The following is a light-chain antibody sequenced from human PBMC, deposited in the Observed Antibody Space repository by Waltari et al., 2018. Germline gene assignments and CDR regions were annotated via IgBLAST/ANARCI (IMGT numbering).Light chain of an antibody. Sequence: DIQMTQSPLTLSASVGDRVTISCRASESISVWVAWYQQKPGKAPNLLIYKASTLERGVSARFSGSGSGTEFTLTITSLQAEDVAVYYCQQYLRAPRTFGQGTELEI. V-gene: IGKV1-5*03. CDR1: ESISVW. CDR2: KAS. J-gene: IGKJ2*02. CDR3: QQYLRAPRT.